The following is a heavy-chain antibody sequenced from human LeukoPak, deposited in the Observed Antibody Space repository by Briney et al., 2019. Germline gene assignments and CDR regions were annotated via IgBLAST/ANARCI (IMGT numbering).Heavy chain of an antibody. J-gene: IGHJ6*03. CDR2: ISAYNGHT. CDR3: ARDGHMTTVTNGRRYYMDV. D-gene: IGHD4-17*01. V-gene: IGHV1-18*01. CDR1: GYTFSSYG. Sequence: EASVKVSCKATGYTFSSYGLSWVRQAPGQGLEWMGWISAYNGHTNYAQNLQGRVTMTTDTSTSTAYMELRSLRSDDTAVYYCARDGHMTTVTNGRRYYMDVWGKGTTVTVSS.